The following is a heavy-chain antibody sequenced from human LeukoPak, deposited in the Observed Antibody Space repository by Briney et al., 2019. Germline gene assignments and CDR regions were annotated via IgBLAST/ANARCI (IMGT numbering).Heavy chain of an antibody. Sequence: GASVKVSCKASRGTFSSYAISWVRQAPGQGLEWMGRIIPIFGTANYAQKFQGRVTITTDESTSTAYMELSSLRSEDTAVYYCARVNGDYGYFDYWGQGTLVTVSS. V-gene: IGHV1-69*05. CDR1: RGTFSSYA. J-gene: IGHJ4*02. CDR3: ARVNGDYGYFDY. CDR2: IIPIFGTA. D-gene: IGHD4-17*01.